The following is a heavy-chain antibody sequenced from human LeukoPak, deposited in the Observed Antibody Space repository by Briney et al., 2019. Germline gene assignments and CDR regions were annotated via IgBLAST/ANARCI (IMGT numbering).Heavy chain of an antibody. Sequence: PGGSLRLSCAASGFTFSLYDMHWVRQATGKGLEWVSAIGTAGDTYYPGSVKGRFTISRENAKNSFYLQMNSLRAGDTAVYYCARSYYDSSGYYNYFDYWGQGTLVTVSS. CDR3: ARSYYDSSGYYNYFDY. J-gene: IGHJ4*02. CDR1: GFTFSLYD. V-gene: IGHV3-13*01. CDR2: IGTAGDT. D-gene: IGHD3-22*01.